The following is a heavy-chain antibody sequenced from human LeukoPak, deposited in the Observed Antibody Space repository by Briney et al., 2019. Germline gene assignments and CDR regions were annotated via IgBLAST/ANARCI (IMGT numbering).Heavy chain of an antibody. V-gene: IGHV4-34*01. D-gene: IGHD3-10*01. CDR3: ARGIILDY. J-gene: IGHJ4*02. Sequence: SETLSLTCAVYGGSFSGYYWSWIRQPPGKGLEWIGEINHSGSTNYNPSLKSRVTISVDTSKNQFSLKLSSVTAADTAVYYCARGIILDYWGQGTLVTVSS. CDR2: INHSGST. CDR1: GGSFSGYY.